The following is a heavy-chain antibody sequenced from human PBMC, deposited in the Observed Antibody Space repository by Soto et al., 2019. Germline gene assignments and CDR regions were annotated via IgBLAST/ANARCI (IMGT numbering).Heavy chain of an antibody. D-gene: IGHD1-26*01. CDR1: RTSISSGYYN. CDR3: ARVGGVCIRNFDY. Sequence: SETLAVTWTLYRTSISSGYYNWNWIRQPPGNGXEGIGNIYYTGNSNYNPSVTARVTMSVETYRNQFSLKLSSVTAGDPAVYYCARVGGVCIRNFDYWGQRTVVTVS. CDR2: IYYTGNS. V-gene: IGHV4-30-4*02. J-gene: IGHJ4*02.